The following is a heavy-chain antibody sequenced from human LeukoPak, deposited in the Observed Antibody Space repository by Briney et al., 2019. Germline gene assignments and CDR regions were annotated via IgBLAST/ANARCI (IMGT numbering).Heavy chain of an antibody. CDR1: GYTFTGYY. CDR3: ARDHGYSYGNSDY. J-gene: IGHJ4*02. Sequence: ASVKVSCKASGYTFTGYYMHWVRQAHGQGLEWMGRINPNSGGTNYAQKFQGRVTMTRDTSISTAYMELSRLRSDDTAVYYCARDHGYSYGNSDYWGQGTLVTVSS. V-gene: IGHV1-2*06. D-gene: IGHD5-18*01. CDR2: INPNSGGT.